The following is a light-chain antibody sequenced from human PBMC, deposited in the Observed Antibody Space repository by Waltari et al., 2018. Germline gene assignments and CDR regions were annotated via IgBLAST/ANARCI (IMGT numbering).Light chain of an antibody. CDR2: AAS. CDR3: QQSYSTPPYT. CDR1: QSISSY. Sequence: DIQTTQAPSSLSASVGDRVTVNCRASQSISSYLNWYQQKPGKAPKLLIYAASSLPSGVPSRFSGSVSGTDFTLTISSLQPEDFATYYCQQSYSTPPYTFGQGTKLEIK. V-gene: IGKV1-39*01. J-gene: IGKJ2*01.